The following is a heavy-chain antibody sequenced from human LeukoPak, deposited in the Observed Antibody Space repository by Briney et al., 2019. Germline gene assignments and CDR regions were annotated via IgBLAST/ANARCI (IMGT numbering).Heavy chain of an antibody. Sequence: PSETLSLTCTVSGGSIMSSYWSWIRQPPGKGLEWIGHIYYSGTTSGSTNYNPSLKSRVTISVDTSKNQFSLQVRSVTAAETAVYYCARGSGRYYYYGVDVWGQGTTVTVSS. CDR1: GGSIMSSY. J-gene: IGHJ6*02. D-gene: IGHD7-27*01. V-gene: IGHV4-59*01. CDR2: IYYSGTTSGST. CDR3: ARGSGRYYYYGVDV.